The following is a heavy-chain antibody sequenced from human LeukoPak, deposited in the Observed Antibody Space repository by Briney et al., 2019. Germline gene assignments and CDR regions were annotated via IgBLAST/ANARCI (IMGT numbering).Heavy chain of an antibody. D-gene: IGHD3-10*01. CDR2: IYYSGST. V-gene: IGHV4-59*01. Sequence: SGTLSLTCTVSGGSISSYYWSWIRQPPGKGLEWIGYIYYSGSTNYNPSLKSRVTISVDTSKNQFSLKLTSVTAADTAVYYCARSGAFDAFDIWGQGTMVTVSS. CDR3: ARSGAFDAFDI. CDR1: GGSISSYY. J-gene: IGHJ3*02.